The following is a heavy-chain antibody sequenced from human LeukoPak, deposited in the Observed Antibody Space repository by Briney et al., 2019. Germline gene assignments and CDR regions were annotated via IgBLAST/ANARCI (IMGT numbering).Heavy chain of an antibody. V-gene: IGHV4-39*01. CDR1: GGSISSGGFY. CDR2: IYYSGST. Sequence: SETLSLTCTVSGGSISSGGFYWAWIRQPPGKGLEWIGTIYYSGSTYYNPSHKSRVTISIDTSKNQFSLKLSSVTAADTAVYYCARVDTTLAIDYWGQGTLVTVSS. J-gene: IGHJ4*02. CDR3: ARVDTTLAIDY. D-gene: IGHD5-18*01.